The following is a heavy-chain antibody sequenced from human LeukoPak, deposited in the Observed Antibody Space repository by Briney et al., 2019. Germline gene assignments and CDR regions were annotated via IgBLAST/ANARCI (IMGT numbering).Heavy chain of an antibody. V-gene: IGHV5-51*01. CDR3: ARYSPDVVVAPSAQFDY. CDR2: IYPGDSDN. CDR1: GYPFSSYW. J-gene: IGHJ4*02. Sequence: GGSLKISCKGTGYPFSSYWIACVRLMPGKGLEWMGTIYPGDSDNRNSPSCEGQVTISADKTISTAYLQWNSLKASDTATYYCARYSPDVVVAPSAQFDYWGQGTLVTVSS. D-gene: IGHD2-2*01.